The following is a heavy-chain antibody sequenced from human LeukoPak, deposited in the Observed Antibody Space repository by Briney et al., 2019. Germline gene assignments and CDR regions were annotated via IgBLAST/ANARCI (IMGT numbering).Heavy chain of an antibody. CDR2: ISSSSSTI. Sequence: GGSLRLSCAASGFTFSSYSMNWVRQAPGKGLEWVSYISSSSSTIYYADSVKGRFTISRDNAKNSLYLQMNGLRAEDTAVYYCARAPWELLLLGLGDFDYWGQGTLVTVSS. CDR1: GFTFSSYS. J-gene: IGHJ4*02. V-gene: IGHV3-48*01. D-gene: IGHD1-26*01. CDR3: ARAPWELLLLGLGDFDY.